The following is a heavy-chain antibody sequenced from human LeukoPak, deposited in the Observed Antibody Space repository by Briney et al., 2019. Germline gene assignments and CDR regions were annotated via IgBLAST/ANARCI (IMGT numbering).Heavy chain of an antibody. Sequence: ASVKVSCKASGYTFTSYGISWVRQAPGQGLEWMGWISAYNGNTNYAQKLQGRVTMTTDTSTSTAYMELRSLRSDDTAVYYCASDTGAYGSGDYYYYYYMDVWGKGTTVTISS. CDR2: ISAYNGNT. CDR3: ASDTGAYGSGDYYYYYYMDV. J-gene: IGHJ6*03. V-gene: IGHV1-18*01. D-gene: IGHD3-10*01. CDR1: GYTFTSYG.